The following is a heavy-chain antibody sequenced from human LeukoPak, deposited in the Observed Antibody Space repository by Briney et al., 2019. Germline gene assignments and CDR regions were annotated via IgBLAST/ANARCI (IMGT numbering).Heavy chain of an antibody. V-gene: IGHV4-34*01. CDR1: GGSFSGYY. J-gene: IGHJ4*02. CDR2: INHSGST. D-gene: IGHD2-2*01. Sequence: SETLSLTCAVYGGSFSGYYWSWIRQPPGKGLEWIGEINHSGSTHYNPSLKSRVTISVDTSKNQFSLKLSSVTAADTAVYYCASYRPLGYCSSTSCRATMDTAMENWGQGTLVTVSS. CDR3: ASYRPLGYCSSTSCRATMDTAMEN.